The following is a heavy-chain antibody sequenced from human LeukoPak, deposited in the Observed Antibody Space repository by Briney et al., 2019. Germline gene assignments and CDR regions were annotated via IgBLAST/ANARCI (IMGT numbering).Heavy chain of an antibody. Sequence: GRSLRLSCAASGFSFSSYGFHWVRQAPGKGLEWVAVIWYDGSDKYYVDSVKGRFTISRDNAKNSLRLQMNSLRAEDTAIYYCASTRLSDNWGQGTLVIVSS. J-gene: IGHJ4*02. CDR1: GFSFSSYG. V-gene: IGHV3-33*03. D-gene: IGHD3-3*01. CDR3: ASTRLSDN. CDR2: IWYDGSDK.